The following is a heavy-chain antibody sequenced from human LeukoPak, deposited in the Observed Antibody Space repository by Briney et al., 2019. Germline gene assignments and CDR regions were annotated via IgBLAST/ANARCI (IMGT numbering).Heavy chain of an antibody. CDR3: ARHVRHLWDGDSHDYAFEL. CDR1: GDSIDSYY. CDR2: SHVSGNT. J-gene: IGHJ3*01. Sequence: SETLSLTCSVSGDSIDSYYWSWIRQPPGKGLDWIGFSHVSGNTRYSPSLRGQSTVSVDTSKNQVSRKLASVTAADSAVYFCARHVRHLWDGDSHDYAFELWGQGTLVTVSS. D-gene: IGHD1-26*01. V-gene: IGHV4-59*08.